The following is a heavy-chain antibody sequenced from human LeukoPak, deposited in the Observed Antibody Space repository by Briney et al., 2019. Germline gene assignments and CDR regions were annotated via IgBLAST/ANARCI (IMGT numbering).Heavy chain of an antibody. J-gene: IGHJ6*02. CDR1: GCTFSSYA. D-gene: IGHD1-26*01. CDR3: ATSVVGATTTGHVNYYYYYGMDV. Sequence: SLKVSCKASGCTFSSYAISWVRQAPGQGLEWMGGIIPIFGTANYAQKFQGRVTMTEDTSTDTAYMELSSLRSEDTAVYYCATSVVGATTTGHVNYYYYYGMDVWGQGTTVTVSS. CDR2: IIPIFGTA. V-gene: IGHV1-69*06.